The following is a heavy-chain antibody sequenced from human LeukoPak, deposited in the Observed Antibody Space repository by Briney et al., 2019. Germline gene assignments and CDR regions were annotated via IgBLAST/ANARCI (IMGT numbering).Heavy chain of an antibody. D-gene: IGHD3-10*01. J-gene: IGHJ4*02. Sequence: PGTSLRLSCAASGFAFNTYAMHWVRQAPGKGLEWVTLIWHDGGHKFYIDSVRGRFTISRDNSKNTVYLQMNGLRAEDTAVYYCARETFGSGSYPDFWGQGTLVTVSS. CDR3: ARETFGSGSYPDF. CDR2: IWHDGGHK. V-gene: IGHV3-33*01. CDR1: GFAFNTYA.